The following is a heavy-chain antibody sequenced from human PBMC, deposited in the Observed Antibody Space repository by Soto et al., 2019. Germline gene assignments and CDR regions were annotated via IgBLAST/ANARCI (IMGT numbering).Heavy chain of an antibody. CDR3: ARDHPHSYGVYYFDY. CDR2: IYSSGST. J-gene: IGHJ4*02. CDR1: GGCISNYD. D-gene: IGHD5-18*01. Sequence: SETLSLTCTVSGGCISNYDWNWTRQSPGKGLEWIGYIYSSGSTHYNPSLQNRVTISIDTSKNQVSLKVNSVTAADTAVYYCARDHPHSYGVYYFDYWGQGTPVTVSS. V-gene: IGHV4-59*01.